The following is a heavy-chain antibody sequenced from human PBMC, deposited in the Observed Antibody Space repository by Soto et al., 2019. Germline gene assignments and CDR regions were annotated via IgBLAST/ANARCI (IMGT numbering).Heavy chain of an antibody. CDR2: IYHSGST. D-gene: IGHD5-12*01. CDR1: GGSISSSNW. CDR3: ARGLRLRVKSDWFDP. Sequence: PSETLSLTCAVSGGSISSSNWCSWVRQPPGKGLEWIGEIYHSGSTNYNPSLKSRVTISVDKSKNQFSLKLSSVTAADTAVYYCARGLRLRVKSDWFDPWGQGTLVTVSS. V-gene: IGHV4-4*02. J-gene: IGHJ5*02.